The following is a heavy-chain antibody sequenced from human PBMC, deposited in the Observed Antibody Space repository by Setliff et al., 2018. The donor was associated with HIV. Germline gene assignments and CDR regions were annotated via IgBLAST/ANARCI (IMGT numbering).Heavy chain of an antibody. CDR1: GESFSYYF. CDR2: INHSGST. V-gene: IGHV4-34*01. D-gene: IGHD6-19*01. J-gene: IGHJ4*02. Sequence: PSETLSLTCAVYGESFSYYFWSWVRQPPGKGLEWIGEINHSGSTNYNPSLKSRVTISADTSKNQFSLKLTSVTAADTAVYYCATGITVAPDYWGQGSLVTV. CDR3: ATGITVAPDY.